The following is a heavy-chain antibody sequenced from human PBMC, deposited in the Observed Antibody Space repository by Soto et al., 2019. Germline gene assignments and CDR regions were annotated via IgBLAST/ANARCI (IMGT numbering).Heavy chain of an antibody. D-gene: IGHD2-2*01. J-gene: IGHJ6*02. V-gene: IGHV4-38-2*01. CDR3: ARDIVVVPAASGPGGMDV. CDR1: GYSISSGYY. CDR2: IYHSGST. Sequence: SETLSLTCAVSGYSISSGYYWGWIRQPPGKGLEWIGSIYHSGSTYYSPSLKSRVTISVDTSKNQFSLKLSSVTAADTAVYYCARDIVVVPAASGPGGMDVWGQGTTVTVSS.